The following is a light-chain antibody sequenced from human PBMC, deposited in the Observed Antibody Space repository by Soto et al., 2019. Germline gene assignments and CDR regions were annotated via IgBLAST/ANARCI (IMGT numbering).Light chain of an antibody. CDR1: QSIRRW. Sequence: DIQMTPSPSMLSASVGDRVTIACRASQSIRRWLAWYQQKPGKAPKLLIFDASTLESGVPSRFSGRGSETEFTLTISSLQPDDFATYYCQHYNSYSEAFGQGTKVDIK. V-gene: IGKV1-5*01. CDR2: DAS. J-gene: IGKJ1*01. CDR3: QHYNSYSEA.